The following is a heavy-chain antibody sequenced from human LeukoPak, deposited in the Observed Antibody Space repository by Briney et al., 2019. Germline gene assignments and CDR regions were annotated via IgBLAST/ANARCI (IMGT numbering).Heavy chain of an antibody. CDR3: VRRKIGGSFDY. CDR2: IYPGDSDT. V-gene: IGHV5-51*01. CDR1: NYDFASYW. Sequence: GESLKISCKGSNYDFASYWIGWVRQTPTEGLEWVGIIYPGDSDTRYSPSFQGQVTISADKSISTIYLYWSSLKASDTAVYYCVRRKIGGSFDYWGQGALVTVSP. J-gene: IGHJ4*02. D-gene: IGHD3-22*01.